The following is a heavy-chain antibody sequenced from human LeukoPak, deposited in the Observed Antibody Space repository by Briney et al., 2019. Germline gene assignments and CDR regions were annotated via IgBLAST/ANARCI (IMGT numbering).Heavy chain of an antibody. CDR3: ARQFGGSYGY. CDR2: IPSSSDI. V-gene: IGHV3-69-1*01. CDR1: GFSFCSYD. D-gene: IGHD1-26*01. Sequence: GGSLRLYCAASGFSFCSYDMNLVRQAPGRGLEWVSCIPSSSDIFYAGSVKGRFTFLRDNAKDSLYLEMNSLGAEDTAVYYCARQFGGSYGYWGQGTLVTVSS. J-gene: IGHJ4*02.